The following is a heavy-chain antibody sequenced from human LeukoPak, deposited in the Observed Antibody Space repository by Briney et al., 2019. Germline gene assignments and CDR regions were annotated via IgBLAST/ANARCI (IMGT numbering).Heavy chain of an antibody. Sequence: WASVKVSCKASGGTFSSYAISWVRQAPGQGLEWMGGIIPIFGTANYAQKFQGRVTITADESTSTAYMELSSLRSEDTAVYYCARKRSSSDYYFDYWGQGTLVTVSS. CDR1: GGTFSSYA. D-gene: IGHD6-6*01. CDR3: ARKRSSSDYYFDY. V-gene: IGHV1-69*01. CDR2: IIPIFGTA. J-gene: IGHJ4*02.